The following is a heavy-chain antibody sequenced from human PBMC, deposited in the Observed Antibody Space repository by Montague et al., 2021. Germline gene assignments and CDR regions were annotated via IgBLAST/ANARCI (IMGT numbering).Heavy chain of an antibody. Sequence: SETLSLTCTVSGGSISSSSYYWGWIRQPPGKGLEWIGSIYYSGSTYYNPSLKSRVTISVDTSKNQFSLKLSSVTAADTAVYYCARAEDYYGSGSYLGFDYRGQGTLVTVSS. D-gene: IGHD3-10*01. CDR1: GGSISSSSYY. CDR2: IYYSGST. CDR3: ARAEDYYGSGSYLGFDY. J-gene: IGHJ4*02. V-gene: IGHV4-39*01.